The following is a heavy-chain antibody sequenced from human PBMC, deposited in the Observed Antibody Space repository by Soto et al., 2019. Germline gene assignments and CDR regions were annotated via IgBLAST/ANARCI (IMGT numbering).Heavy chain of an antibody. J-gene: IGHJ4*02. Sequence: QVQLVQSGAEVKESGASVKVSCKASGYTFTNYGVAWVRRAPGQGLEWMGWISGSNGDTKYAQNLQNIVSLITDTSTNTAYMELRSLRPDDTAIYFCGRGALAVSGTYDYWGQGTLVTVSS. CDR1: GYTFTNYG. V-gene: IGHV1-18*01. D-gene: IGHD6-19*01. CDR2: ISGSNGDT. CDR3: GRGALAVSGTYDY.